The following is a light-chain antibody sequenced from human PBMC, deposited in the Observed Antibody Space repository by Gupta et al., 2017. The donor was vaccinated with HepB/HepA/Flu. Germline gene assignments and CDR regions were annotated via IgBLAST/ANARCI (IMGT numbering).Light chain of an antibody. CDR3: SSYKGSDTFGV. CDR1: SADIGTYDL. CDR2: EVN. J-gene: IGLJ3*02. V-gene: IGLV2-23*02. Sequence: QSALTQPASVSGSPGQSITFSCTGTSADIGTYDLVSWYQQHPGKAPKLMIYEVNKRPSGVSDRFSGSNSGNTASLTISGLQAEDEADYYCSSYKGSDTFGVFGGGTRLTVL.